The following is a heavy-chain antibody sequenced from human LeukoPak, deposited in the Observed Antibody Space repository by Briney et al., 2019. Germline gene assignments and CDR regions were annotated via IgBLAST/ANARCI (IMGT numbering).Heavy chain of an antibody. D-gene: IGHD3-3*01. CDR2: TYYSGGT. CDR1: GYSISSSNY. V-gene: IGHV4-28*03. Sequence: PSETLSLTCAVSGYSISSSNYWAWIRQPPGKGLEWIGHTYYSGGTYYNPSLKSRVTISVDTSKNQFSLKLSSVTVADTAVYYCARGYYDFWSGYSGPDQYGMDVWGQGTTVTVSS. CDR3: ARGYYDFWSGYSGPDQYGMDV. J-gene: IGHJ6*02.